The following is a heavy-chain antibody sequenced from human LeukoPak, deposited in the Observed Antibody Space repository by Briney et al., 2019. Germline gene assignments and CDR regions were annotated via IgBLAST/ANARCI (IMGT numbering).Heavy chain of an antibody. V-gene: IGHV4-4*07. D-gene: IGHD3-10*01. J-gene: IGHJ6*03. Sequence: SETLSLTCTVSGGSISSYYWTWIRQPAGKGLEWIGRIYFTGSTNYNPSLKSRVTMSVDTSKNQFSLKLSSVTAADTAVYYCARVAPYGYYYYYMDGWGKGTTVTISS. CDR1: GGSISSYY. CDR3: ARVAPYGYYYYYMDG. CDR2: IYFTGST.